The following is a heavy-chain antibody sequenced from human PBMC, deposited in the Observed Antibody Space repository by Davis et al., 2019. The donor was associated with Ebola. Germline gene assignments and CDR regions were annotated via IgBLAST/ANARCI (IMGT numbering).Heavy chain of an antibody. CDR1: GFTFTSYW. Sequence: PGGSLRLSCAASGFTFTSYWMSWVRQVPGKGLEWVANMKPDGTETHYVDSVKGRFTISRDNAKNSLALQMNSLRAEDTAVFYCAIDSRSTTSAAYWGQGTLVTVSS. CDR3: AIDSRSTTSAAY. V-gene: IGHV3-7*01. CDR2: MKPDGTET. J-gene: IGHJ4*02. D-gene: IGHD1-1*01.